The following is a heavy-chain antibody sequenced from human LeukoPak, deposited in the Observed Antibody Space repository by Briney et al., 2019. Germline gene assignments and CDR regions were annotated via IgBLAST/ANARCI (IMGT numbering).Heavy chain of an antibody. CDR1: GGSISSYY. D-gene: IGHD2-21*01. V-gene: IGHV4-4*07. CDR3: ASVVYPGAFDI. Sequence: SETLSLTCTVSGGSISSYYWSWIRQPARKGLEWIGRIYTSGSTNYNPSLKSRVTISVDTSKNQFSLKLSSVTAADTAVYYCASVVYPGAFDIWGQGTMVTVSS. CDR2: IYTSGST. J-gene: IGHJ3*02.